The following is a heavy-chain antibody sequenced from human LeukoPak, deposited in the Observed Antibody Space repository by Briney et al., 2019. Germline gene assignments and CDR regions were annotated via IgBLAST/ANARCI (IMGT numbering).Heavy chain of an antibody. CDR1: GGSISSRSYY. CDR2: IYYSGST. D-gene: IGHD6-13*01. Sequence: SETLSLTCTVSGGSISSRSYYWGWIRQPPGKGLEWIGIIYYSGSTYSNPSLRSRVTISVDTSKNQFSLKLTSVTAADTAVYYCARSPYSSSWYPFAPWGQGTLVTVSS. J-gene: IGHJ5*02. V-gene: IGHV4-39*07. CDR3: ARSPYSSSWYPFAP.